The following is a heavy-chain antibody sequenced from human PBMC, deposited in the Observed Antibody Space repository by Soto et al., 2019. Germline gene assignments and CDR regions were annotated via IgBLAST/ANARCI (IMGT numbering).Heavy chain of an antibody. CDR3: ARVRYSSGWYEIDY. CDR2: IYYSGST. J-gene: IGHJ4*02. V-gene: IGHV4-59*01. CDR1: GGSIISYY. D-gene: IGHD6-19*01. Sequence: ETLSLTCTVSGGSIISYYWSWIRQPPGKGLEWIGYIYYSGSTNYNPSLKSRVTISVDTSKNQFSLRLSSVTAADTAVYYCARVRYSSGWYEIDYWGQGSLVTVSS.